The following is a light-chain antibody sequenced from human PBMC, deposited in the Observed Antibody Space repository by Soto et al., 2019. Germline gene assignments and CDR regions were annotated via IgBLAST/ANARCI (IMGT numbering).Light chain of an antibody. CDR2: DVS. V-gene: IGLV2-14*01. J-gene: IGLJ1*01. CDR1: TSDVGGYDY. CDR3: CSYLCSSTLSGV. Sequence: QSALTQPASVSGSPGQSITVSCTGTTSDVGGYDYVAWYQQHPGKAPKLMIYDVSSRPSGVSNRLSGSKSGNTASLTISGLQAEDEADYYCCSYLCSSTLSGVFGTGTKVTVL.